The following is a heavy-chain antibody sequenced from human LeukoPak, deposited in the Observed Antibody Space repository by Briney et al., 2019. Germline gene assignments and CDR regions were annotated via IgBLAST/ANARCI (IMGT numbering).Heavy chain of an antibody. D-gene: IGHD6-13*01. CDR2: FDPEDGET. Sequence: ASVKVSCKVSGYTLTELSMHWVRQAPGKGLEWMGGFDPEDGETIYAQKFQGRVTMTEDTSTDTAYVELSSLRSEDTAVYYCATSIRQQLVLGYWGQGTLVTVSS. V-gene: IGHV1-24*01. CDR3: ATSIRQQLVLGY. CDR1: GYTLTELS. J-gene: IGHJ4*02.